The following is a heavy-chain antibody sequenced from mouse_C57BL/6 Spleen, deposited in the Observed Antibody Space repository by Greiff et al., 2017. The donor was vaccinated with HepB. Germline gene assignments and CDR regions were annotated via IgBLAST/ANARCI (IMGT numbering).Heavy chain of an antibody. CDR3: VRRGAQGFDY. CDR1: GFSFNTYA. D-gene: IGHD3-2*02. Sequence: EVQLVESGGGLVQPKGSLKLSCAASGFSFNTYAMNWVRQAPGKGLEWVARIRSKSNNYATYYADSVKDRFTISRDDSESMLYLQMNNLKTEDTAMYYCVRRGAQGFDYWGQGTTLTVSS. CDR2: IRSKSNNYAT. J-gene: IGHJ2*01. V-gene: IGHV10-1*01.